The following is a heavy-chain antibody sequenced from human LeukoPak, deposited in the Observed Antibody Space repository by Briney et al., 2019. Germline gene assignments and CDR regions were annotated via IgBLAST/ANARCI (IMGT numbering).Heavy chain of an antibody. D-gene: IGHD3-10*01. J-gene: IGHJ6*03. Sequence: SETLSLTCTVSGDSISSGSYYWSWIRQPAGKGLEWIGRIYTSGSTNYNPSLKSRVTISVDTSKKQFSLKLSSVTAADTAVFYCARESITMVRGVRIHYYYMDVWGKGTMVTISS. CDR3: ARESITMVRGVRIHYYYMDV. CDR1: GDSISSGSYY. V-gene: IGHV4-61*02. CDR2: IYTSGST.